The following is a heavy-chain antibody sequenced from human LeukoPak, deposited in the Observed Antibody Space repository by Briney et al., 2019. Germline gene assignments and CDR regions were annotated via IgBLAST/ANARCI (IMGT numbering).Heavy chain of an antibody. CDR2: INHSGST. D-gene: IGHD6-13*01. CDR3: ARGQGAAAGGYWYFDL. J-gene: IGHJ2*01. Sequence: SETLSLTCAVYGGSFSGYYWSWIRQPPGKGLEWIGEINHSGSTNYNPSLKSRVTISVDTSKNQFSLKLSSVTAADTAVYYCARGQGAAAGGYWYFDLWGRGTLVTVSS. CDR1: GGSFSGYY. V-gene: IGHV4-34*01.